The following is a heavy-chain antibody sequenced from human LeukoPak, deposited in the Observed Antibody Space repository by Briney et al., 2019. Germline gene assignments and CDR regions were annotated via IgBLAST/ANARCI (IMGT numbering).Heavy chain of an antibody. CDR1: GGSFSGYY. J-gene: IGHJ4*02. CDR3: ARSLGGIYGSGSYSFSY. V-gene: IGHV4-39*01. CDR2: IYYSGST. D-gene: IGHD3-10*01. Sequence: SETLSLTCAVYGGSFSGYYWGWIRQPPGKGLEWIGSIYYSGSTYYNPSLKSRVTISVDTSKNQFSLKLSSVTAADTAVYYCARSLGGIYGSGSYSFSYWGQGTLVTVSS.